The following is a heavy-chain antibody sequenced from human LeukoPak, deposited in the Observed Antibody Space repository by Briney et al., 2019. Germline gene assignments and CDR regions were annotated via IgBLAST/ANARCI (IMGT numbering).Heavy chain of an antibody. CDR3: ARDSGPTRNFDY. J-gene: IGHJ4*02. Sequence: GGSLRLSCAASGFTFSSYSMNWVRQAPGKGLEWVAVIWYDGSNKYYADSVKGRFTISRDKSKNTLYLQMNSLRAEDTAVYYCARDSGPTRNFDYWGQGTLVTVSS. V-gene: IGHV3-33*08. CDR1: GFTFSSYS. CDR2: IWYDGSNK.